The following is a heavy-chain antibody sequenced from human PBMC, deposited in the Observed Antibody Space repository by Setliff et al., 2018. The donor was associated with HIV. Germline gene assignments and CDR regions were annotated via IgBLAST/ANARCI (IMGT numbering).Heavy chain of an antibody. V-gene: IGHV3-73*01. Sequence: PGGSLRLSCAASGFTFSGSAMHWVRQASGKGLEWVGRIRSKANSYATAYAASVKGRFTISRDDSKKTAYLQMNSLKTEDTAVYYCTTPPRVITFGGSQGARDVWGKGTTVTVSS. CDR1: GFTFSGSA. J-gene: IGHJ6*04. CDR3: TTPPRVITFGGSQGARDV. D-gene: IGHD3-16*01. CDR2: IRSKANSYAT.